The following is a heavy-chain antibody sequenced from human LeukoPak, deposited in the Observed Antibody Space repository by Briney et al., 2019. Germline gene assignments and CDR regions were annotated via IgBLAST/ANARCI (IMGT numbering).Heavy chain of an antibody. CDR2: MNPNSGNT. J-gene: IGHJ6*02. CDR1: GYTFTSYD. CDR3: ARVGYYDSSGYYYLYYYYGMDV. D-gene: IGHD3-22*01. Sequence: ASVKVSCKASGYTFTSYDINWVRQATGQGLEWMGWMNPNSGNTGYAQKFQGRVTMTRNTSISTAYMELSSLRSEDTAVHYCARVGYYDSSGYYYLYYYYGMDVWGQGTTVTVSS. V-gene: IGHV1-8*01.